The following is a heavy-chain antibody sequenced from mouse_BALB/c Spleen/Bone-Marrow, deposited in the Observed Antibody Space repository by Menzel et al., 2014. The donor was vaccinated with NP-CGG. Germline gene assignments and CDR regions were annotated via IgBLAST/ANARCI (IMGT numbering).Heavy chain of an antibody. CDR3: ARVLRDYAMDY. J-gene: IGHJ4*01. D-gene: IGHD2-4*01. CDR2: ISSGGSYT. CDR1: GFAFSSYD. V-gene: IGHV5-9*02. Sequence: DVKLVESGGGLVKPGGSLKLSCAASGFAFSSYDMSWVRQTPEKRLEWVATISSGGSYTYYPDSMKGRFTISRDNARNTLYLQMSSLRSEDTALYYCARVLRDYAMDYWGQGTSVTVSS.